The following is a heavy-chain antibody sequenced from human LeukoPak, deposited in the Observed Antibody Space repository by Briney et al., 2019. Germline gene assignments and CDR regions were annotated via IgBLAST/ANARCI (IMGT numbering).Heavy chain of an antibody. Sequence: SGGSLRLSCAASGFTFSSYWMSWVRQAPGKGLEWVANIKQDGSEKYYVDSVKGRFTISRDNAKNSLYLQVNSLRAEDTAVYYCARAFPPPYNWNDADYAFDIWGQGTMVTVSS. CDR2: IKQDGSEK. CDR3: ARAFPPPYNWNDADYAFDI. J-gene: IGHJ3*02. V-gene: IGHV3-7*01. CDR1: GFTFSSYW. D-gene: IGHD1-1*01.